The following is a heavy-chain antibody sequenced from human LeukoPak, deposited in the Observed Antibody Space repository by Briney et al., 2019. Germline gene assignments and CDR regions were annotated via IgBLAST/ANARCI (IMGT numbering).Heavy chain of an antibody. D-gene: IGHD5-18*01. CDR3: AKDPYAGYSYGSPLFDY. CDR1: GFTVSSNY. J-gene: IGHJ4*02. Sequence: GGSLRLSCAASGFTVSSNYMSWVRQAPGKGLEWVSVIYSGGSTYYADSVKGRFTISRDNSKNTLYLQMNSLRAEDTAVYYCAKDPYAGYSYGSPLFDYWGQGTLVTVSS. CDR2: IYSGGST. V-gene: IGHV3-53*01.